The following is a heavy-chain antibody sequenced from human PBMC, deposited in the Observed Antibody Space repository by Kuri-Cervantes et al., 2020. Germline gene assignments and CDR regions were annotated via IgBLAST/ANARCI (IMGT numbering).Heavy chain of an antibody. CDR2: IKQDGSEK. Sequence: GESLKISCAASGFTFSSYWMSWVRQAPGKGLEWVANIKQDGSEKYYVDSVKGRFTISRDNSKNTLYLQMNSLRAEDTAVYYCARDRRGSGPSYYYYGMDVWGQGTTVTVSS. V-gene: IGHV3-7*01. J-gene: IGHJ6*02. CDR1: GFTFSSYW. D-gene: IGHD3-10*01. CDR3: ARDRRGSGPSYYYYGMDV.